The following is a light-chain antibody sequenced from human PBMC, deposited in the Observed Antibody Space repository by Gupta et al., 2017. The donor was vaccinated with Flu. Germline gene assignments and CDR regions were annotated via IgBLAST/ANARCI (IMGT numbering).Light chain of an antibody. CDR1: QSNSSY. J-gene: IGKJ1*01. Sequence: ERVTITCRASQSNSSYLNWYQQKPRKAPKLLIYAASSLQSGVPSRFSGSGSGTDFTLTISSLQPEDFATYYCQQSYSTLSWTFGQGTKVEIK. CDR2: AAS. V-gene: IGKV1-39*01. CDR3: QQSYSTLSWT.